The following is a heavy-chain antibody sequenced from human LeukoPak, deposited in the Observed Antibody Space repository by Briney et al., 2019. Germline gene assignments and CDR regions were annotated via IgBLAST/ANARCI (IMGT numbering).Heavy chain of an antibody. Sequence: AGGSLRLSCEASGFTFSSYAMHWVRQAPGKGLEWVAVISYDGSNKYYADSVKGRFTISRDNSKNTLYLQMNSLRAEDTAVYYCAIGYFDYWGQGTLVTVSS. CDR2: ISYDGSNK. J-gene: IGHJ4*02. CDR3: AIGYFDY. V-gene: IGHV3-30*04. CDR1: GFTFSSYA.